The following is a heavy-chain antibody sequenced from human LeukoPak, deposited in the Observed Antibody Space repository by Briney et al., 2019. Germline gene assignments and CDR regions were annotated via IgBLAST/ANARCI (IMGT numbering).Heavy chain of an antibody. CDR1: GFTVSSNY. D-gene: IGHD6-13*01. Sequence: PGGSLRLSCAASGFTVSSNYMSWVRQAPGKGLEWVSVIYSGGSTYYADSVKGRFTISRDNSKNTLYLQMNSLRAEDTAVYYCARETSSSWQLYYYYYYMDVWGKGTTVTVSS. J-gene: IGHJ6*03. CDR2: IYSGGST. CDR3: ARETSSSWQLYYYYYYMDV. V-gene: IGHV3-66*01.